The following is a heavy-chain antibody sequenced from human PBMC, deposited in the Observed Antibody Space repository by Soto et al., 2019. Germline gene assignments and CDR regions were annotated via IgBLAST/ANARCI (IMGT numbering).Heavy chain of an antibody. CDR1: GYTFTGYY. J-gene: IGHJ6*02. V-gene: IGHV1-2*04. Sequence: GPSVKVSCKASGYTFTGYYMHWVRQAPGQGLEWMGWINPNSGGTNYAQKFQGWVTMTRDTSISTAYMELSRLRSDDTAVYYCARGHSSGYYPVPLYYYYGMDVWGQGTTVTVSS. D-gene: IGHD3-22*01. CDR3: ARGHSSGYYPVPLYYYYGMDV. CDR2: INPNSGGT.